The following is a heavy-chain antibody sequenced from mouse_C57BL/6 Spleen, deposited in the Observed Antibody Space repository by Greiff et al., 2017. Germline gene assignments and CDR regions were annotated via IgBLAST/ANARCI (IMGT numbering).Heavy chain of an antibody. J-gene: IGHJ2*01. CDR3: AREGRGMLYYFDD. Sequence: ESGPGLVKPSQSLSLTCSVTGYSITSGYYWNWIRQFPGNKLEWMGYISYDGSNNYNPSLKNRISITRETSKNQFFLKLNAVTTEDTATYNCAREGRGMLYYFDDRGQGTTLTVSS. CDR2: ISYDGSN. D-gene: IGHD3-3*01. CDR1: GYSITSGYY. V-gene: IGHV3-6*01.